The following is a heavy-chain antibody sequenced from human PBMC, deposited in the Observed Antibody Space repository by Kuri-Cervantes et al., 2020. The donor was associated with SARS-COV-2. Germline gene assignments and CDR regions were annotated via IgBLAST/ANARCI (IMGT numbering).Heavy chain of an antibody. D-gene: IGHD3-10*01. Sequence: GSLRLSCTVSGYSISSGYYWSWIRQPPGKGPEWIGEINHSGSTNYNPSLKSRVTISVDTSKNQFSLKLSSVTAADTAVYYCARYLYGSGSYYNSYYFDYWGQGTLVTVSS. CDR1: GYSISSGYY. V-gene: IGHV4-38-2*02. CDR2: INHSGST. J-gene: IGHJ4*02. CDR3: ARYLYGSGSYYNSYYFDY.